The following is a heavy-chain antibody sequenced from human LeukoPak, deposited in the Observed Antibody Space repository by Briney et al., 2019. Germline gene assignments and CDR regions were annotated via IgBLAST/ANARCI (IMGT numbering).Heavy chain of an antibody. D-gene: IGHD5-18*01. Sequence: GGSLRLSCAASGFAFNTYWMHWVRQAPGTGLVWVSRINGDGSSTSYADFVKSRFTISRDNAKNTLYLQMNSLRAEETAIYYCARDKGYSIDQWGQGTLVTVSS. J-gene: IGHJ5*02. CDR2: INGDGSST. CDR3: ARDKGYSIDQ. CDR1: GFAFNTYW. V-gene: IGHV3-74*01.